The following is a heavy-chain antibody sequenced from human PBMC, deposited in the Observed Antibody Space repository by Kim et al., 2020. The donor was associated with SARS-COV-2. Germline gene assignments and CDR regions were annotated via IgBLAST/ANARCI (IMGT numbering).Heavy chain of an antibody. Sequence: NYNPSLKSRVTISVDTSKNQFSLKLSSVTAADTAVYYCARDVGSGNAFDIWGQGTMVTVSS. J-gene: IGHJ3*02. D-gene: IGHD3-10*01. CDR3: ARDVGSGNAFDI. V-gene: IGHV4-59*01.